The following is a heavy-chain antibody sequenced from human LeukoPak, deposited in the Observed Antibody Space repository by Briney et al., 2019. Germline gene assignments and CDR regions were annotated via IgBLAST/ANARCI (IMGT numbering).Heavy chain of an antibody. CDR1: GFTFDDYG. D-gene: IGHD2-8*01. CDR2: INRNGGST. J-gene: IGHJ4*02. CDR3: ARGFRNGPFNC. V-gene: IGHV3-20*04. Sequence: GGSLRLSCEASGFTFDDYGMSWVRQPPGKGLEWVSGINRNGGSTDYADSVKGRFTISRDNAKNSHFLQMNSLRVEDTALYYCARGFRNGPFNCWGQGTLVTVSS.